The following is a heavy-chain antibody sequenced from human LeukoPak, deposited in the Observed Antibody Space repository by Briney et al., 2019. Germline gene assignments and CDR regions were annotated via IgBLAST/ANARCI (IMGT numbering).Heavy chain of an antibody. CDR3: ARQPNPDFDF. Sequence: GESLKISCKGSGYSFTSYWIGWVRQMPGKGLEWMGLIYPGDSHTIYSPSSQGQVTISADKSTSTAYLQWSSLKASDTATYYCARQPNPDFDFWGQGTLVTVS. CDR1: GYSFTSYW. CDR2: IYPGDSHT. V-gene: IGHV5-51*01. J-gene: IGHJ4*02.